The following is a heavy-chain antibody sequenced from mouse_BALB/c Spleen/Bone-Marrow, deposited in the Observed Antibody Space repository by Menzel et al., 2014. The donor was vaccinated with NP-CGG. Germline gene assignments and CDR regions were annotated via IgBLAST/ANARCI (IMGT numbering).Heavy chain of an antibody. CDR2: ISSGGGST. CDR3: ARTTPYAMDY. V-gene: IGHV5-12-1*01. CDR1: GFAFSSYD. Sequence: DVMLVESGGGLVKPGGSLKLSCAASGFAFSSYDMSWVRQTPEKRLEWVAYISSGGGSTYYPDTVKGRFTISRDNAKNTLYLQMSSLKSEDTAMYYRARTTPYAMDYWGQGTSVTVSS. J-gene: IGHJ4*01. D-gene: IGHD5-5*01.